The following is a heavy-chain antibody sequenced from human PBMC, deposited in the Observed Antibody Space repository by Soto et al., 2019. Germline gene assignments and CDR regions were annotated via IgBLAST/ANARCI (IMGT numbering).Heavy chain of an antibody. CDR2: VYRTGST. CDR3: ARDSSSWYPTRQIQF. J-gene: IGHJ1*01. D-gene: IGHD2-2*01. Sequence: PSETLFLSCALHGDSISTPHWWSWVRHPSGKWLEWIGEVYRTGSTNYHQSLESRLTISVDKSKNQFSLKLTSVTAAVTAVYYCARDSSSWYPTRQIQFWGQGTLVTVS. CDR1: GDSISTPHW. V-gene: IGHV4-4*02.